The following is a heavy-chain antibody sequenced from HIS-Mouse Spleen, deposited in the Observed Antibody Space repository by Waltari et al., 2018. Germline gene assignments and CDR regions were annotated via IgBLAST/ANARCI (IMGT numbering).Heavy chain of an antibody. J-gene: IGHJ2*01. CDR3: ARGGLAAAGWYFDL. V-gene: IGHV3-53*01. D-gene: IGHD6-13*01. Sequence: EVQLVESGGGLIQPGGSRRLSCAASRFTASRNYIVWVRRAPGKGLEVVSVIYSGGSTYYADSVKGRFTISRDNAKNTLYLQMNSLRAEDTAVYYCARGGLAAAGWYFDLWGRGTLVTVSS. CDR2: IYSGGST. CDR1: RFTASRNY.